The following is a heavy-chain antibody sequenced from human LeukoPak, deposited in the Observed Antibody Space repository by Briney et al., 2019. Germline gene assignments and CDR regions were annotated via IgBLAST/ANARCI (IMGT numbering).Heavy chain of an antibody. V-gene: IGHV4-39*01. CDR2: VYYSGST. D-gene: IGHD2-2*01. CDR1: GGSISSNNYY. Sequence: PSETLSLTCTVSGGSISSNNYYWGWIRQPPGKGLEWIGSVYYSGSTYYNPSLKSRVTISVDTSRNQFSLKLTSVTAADTDVYYCARPGNYCSGTSCYFDYWGQGTLVTVSS. CDR3: ARPGNYCSGTSCYFDY. J-gene: IGHJ4*02.